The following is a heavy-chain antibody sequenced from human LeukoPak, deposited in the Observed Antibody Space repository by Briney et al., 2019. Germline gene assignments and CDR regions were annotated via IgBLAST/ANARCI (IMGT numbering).Heavy chain of an antibody. V-gene: IGHV3-9*01. Sequence: HPGGSLRLSCAASGFAFSAYSMNWVRQAPGKGLEWVSGISWNSGSIGYADSVKGRFTISRDNAKNSLYLQMNSLRAEDTAVYYCARDEGATIFGVLPDYWGQGTLVTVSS. CDR1: GFAFSAYS. CDR2: ISWNSGSI. D-gene: IGHD3-3*01. CDR3: ARDEGATIFGVLPDY. J-gene: IGHJ4*02.